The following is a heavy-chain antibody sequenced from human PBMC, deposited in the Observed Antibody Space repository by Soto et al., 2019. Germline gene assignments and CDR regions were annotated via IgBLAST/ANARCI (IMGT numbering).Heavy chain of an antibody. CDR3: ARGRVTTYLTAFDD. Sequence: QVQLVQSGAEVKKPGSSVKVSCKVSGGAFISYAISWVRQAPGRGLEWMGGIIPVFGTANYTQKFQGRVTITADASTSTAYMELSGLTSEDTALYYCARGRVTTYLTAFDDWGQGTLVTVSS. V-gene: IGHV1-69*01. CDR2: IIPVFGTA. D-gene: IGHD4-17*01. J-gene: IGHJ4*02. CDR1: GGAFISYA.